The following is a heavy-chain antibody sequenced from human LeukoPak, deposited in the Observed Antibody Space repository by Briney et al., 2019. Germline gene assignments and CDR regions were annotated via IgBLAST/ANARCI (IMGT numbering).Heavy chain of an antibody. CDR3: ATLTTVTRRFDY. CDR1: GFTFSSSA. V-gene: IGHV3-21*01. Sequence: GGSLRLSCAASGFTFSSSAMSWVRQVPGKGLEWVSSISSSSSYIYYADSVKGRFTISRDNAKNSLYLQMNSLRAEDTAVYYCATLTTVTRRFDYWGQGTLVTVSS. J-gene: IGHJ4*02. CDR2: ISSSSSYI. D-gene: IGHD4-17*01.